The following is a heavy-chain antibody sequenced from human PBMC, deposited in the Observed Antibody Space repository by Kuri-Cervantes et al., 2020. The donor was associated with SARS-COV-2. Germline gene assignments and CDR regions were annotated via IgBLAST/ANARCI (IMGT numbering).Heavy chain of an antibody. Sequence: GGSLRRSCKGSGYSFTSYWIGWVRQMPGKGLEWMGIIYPGDSDTRYSPSFQGQVTISADKSISTAYLQWSSLKASDTAMYYCARLNVWGSYRYNYFDYWGQGTLVTVSS. CDR3: ARLNVWGSYRYNYFDY. CDR1: GYSFTSYW. V-gene: IGHV5-51*01. D-gene: IGHD3-16*02. CDR2: IYPGDSDT. J-gene: IGHJ4*02.